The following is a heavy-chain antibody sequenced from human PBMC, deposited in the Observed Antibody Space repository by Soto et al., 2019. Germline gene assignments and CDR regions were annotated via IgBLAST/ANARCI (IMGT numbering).Heavy chain of an antibody. Sequence: SGGSMSEYFXSWIRQSPGKGLEWIGYIYYLGSTDYNPSLKSRVTISVDTSKRQFSLRLTSVTAADTAVYYCARDGYDGSGSPYPAYWGPGTQVTVSS. J-gene: IGHJ4*02. CDR2: IYYLGST. CDR3: ARDGYDGSGSPYPAY. D-gene: IGHD3-10*01. V-gene: IGHV4-59*01. CDR1: GGSMSEYF.